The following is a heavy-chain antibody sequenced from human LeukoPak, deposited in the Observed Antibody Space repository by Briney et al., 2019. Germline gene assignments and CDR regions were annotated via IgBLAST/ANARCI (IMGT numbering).Heavy chain of an antibody. D-gene: IGHD1-26*01. J-gene: IGHJ4*02. CDR1: GYTFTGYY. V-gene: IGHV1-2*02. Sequence: ASVKVSCKASGYTFTGYYMHWVRQTPGRGLEWMGWINPNSGGTNYAQKFQGRVTMTRDTSISTACMELSRLRSDDTAVYYCARVKPVIEWERPIPDYWGQGTLVTVSS. CDR3: ARVKPVIEWERPIPDY. CDR2: INPNSGGT.